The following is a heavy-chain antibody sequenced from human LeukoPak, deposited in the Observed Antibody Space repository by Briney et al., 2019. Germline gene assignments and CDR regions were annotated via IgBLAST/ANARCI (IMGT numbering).Heavy chain of an antibody. V-gene: IGHV4-39*07. CDR3: ARDTIRVTIFGVNAFDI. J-gene: IGHJ3*02. CDR1: GGSISSSTYY. Sequence: SETLSLTCTVSGGSISSSTYYWVWIRQPPGKGLEWIASIYYSGSTYYNPSLKSRVTISVDTSKNQFSLKLSSVTAADTAVYYCARDTIRVTIFGVNAFDIWGQGTMVTVSS. D-gene: IGHD3-3*01. CDR2: IYYSGST.